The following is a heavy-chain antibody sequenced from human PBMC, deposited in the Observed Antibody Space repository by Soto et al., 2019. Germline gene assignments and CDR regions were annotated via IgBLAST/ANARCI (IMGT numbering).Heavy chain of an antibody. J-gene: IGHJ4*02. CDR3: ARGRGYSSSWSIYYFDF. CDR1: GFTFSSYG. D-gene: IGHD6-13*01. V-gene: IGHV3-33*01. CDR2: IWYDGSNK. Sequence: LRLSCAASGFTFSSYGMHWVRQAPGKGLEWVAVIWYDGSNKYYADSVKGRFTISRDNSKNTLYLQMNSLRAEDTAVYYCARGRGYSSSWSIYYFDFWGQGTQVTVSS.